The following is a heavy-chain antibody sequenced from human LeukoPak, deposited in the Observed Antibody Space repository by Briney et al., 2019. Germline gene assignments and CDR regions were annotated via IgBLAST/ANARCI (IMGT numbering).Heavy chain of an antibody. V-gene: IGHV5-51*01. Sequence: PGESLKISCKGSGYSFTSYWIGWARQMPGKGLEWMGIIYPGDSDTRYSPSFQGQVTISADKSVSTAYLQWSSLKASDTAMYYCALLTGDTAGSFDYWGQGTLVTVSS. J-gene: IGHJ4*02. D-gene: IGHD7-27*01. CDR3: ALLTGDTAGSFDY. CDR2: IYPGDSDT. CDR1: GYSFTSYW.